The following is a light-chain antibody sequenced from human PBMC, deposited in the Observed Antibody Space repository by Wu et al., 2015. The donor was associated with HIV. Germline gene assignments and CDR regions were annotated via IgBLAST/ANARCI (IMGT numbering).Light chain of an antibody. CDR2: DAS. J-gene: IGKJ1*01. CDR1: QSVSTN. Sequence: IVMTQPPATLSVSPGERATLSCRASQSVSTNLAWYQQKFGQAPRRLIYDASTRPTDIPARFSGSGSGTEFTLTISTVQSEDFAVYYCQQYDNWPPSFGQGTKVEIK. CDR3: QQYDNWPPS. V-gene: IGKV3-15*01.